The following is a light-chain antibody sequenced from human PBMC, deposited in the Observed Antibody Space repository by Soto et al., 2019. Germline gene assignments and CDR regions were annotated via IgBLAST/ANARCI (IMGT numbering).Light chain of an antibody. J-gene: IGKJ1*01. CDR1: QSVSIS. CDR2: GAS. CDR3: QQYDNWPRT. Sequence: EIVMTQSPATLSLSPGERATLSCRASQSVSISLAWYQQKPGQAPSLLIYGASYRATGIPARFSGSGSGTEFTLTISSLQSEDFAVYYCQQYDNWPRTFGQGTKVEIK. V-gene: IGKV3-15*01.